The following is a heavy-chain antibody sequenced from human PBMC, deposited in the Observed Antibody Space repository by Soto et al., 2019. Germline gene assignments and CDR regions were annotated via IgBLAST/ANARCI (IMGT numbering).Heavy chain of an antibody. J-gene: IGHJ6*03. CDR3: ARESYNWNDLLWRRMDV. V-gene: IGHV3-7*01. Sequence: GGSLRLSCAASGFTFSSYWMSWVRQAPGKGLEWVANIKQDGSEKYYVDSVKGRFTISRDNAKNSLYLQMNSLRAEDTAVYYCARESYNWNDLLWRRMDVWGKGTTVTVSS. CDR2: IKQDGSEK. D-gene: IGHD1-1*01. CDR1: GFTFSSYW.